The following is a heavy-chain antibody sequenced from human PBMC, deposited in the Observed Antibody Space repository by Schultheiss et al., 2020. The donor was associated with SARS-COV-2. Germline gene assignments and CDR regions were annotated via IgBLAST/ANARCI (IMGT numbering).Heavy chain of an antibody. Sequence: SETLSLTCTVSGGSISSGDYYWSWIRQPPGKGLEWIGYIYYSGSTYYNPSLKSRVTISVDKSKNQFSLKLSSVTAADTAVYYCARWGGATFDYWGQGTLVNVSS. D-gene: IGHD1-26*01. CDR2: IYYSGST. CDR3: ARWGGATFDY. CDR1: GGSISSGDYY. V-gene: IGHV4-30-4*01. J-gene: IGHJ4*02.